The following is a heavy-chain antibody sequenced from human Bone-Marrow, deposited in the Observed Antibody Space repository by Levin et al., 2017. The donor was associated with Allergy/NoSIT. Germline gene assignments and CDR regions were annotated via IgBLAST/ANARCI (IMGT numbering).Heavy chain of an antibody. Sequence: GSLRLSCAASGFTLWGYGMHWVRQAPGKGLEWVSVLSYDGSNKYYTDSVKGRFTISSDTSKNTLYLQMNSLRAEDTAVYYCANEIKGYSYYGMDVWGQGTTVTVSS. V-gene: IGHV3-30*18. CDR1: GFTLWGYG. CDR2: LSYDGSNK. CDR3: ANEIKGYSYYGMDV. J-gene: IGHJ6*02.